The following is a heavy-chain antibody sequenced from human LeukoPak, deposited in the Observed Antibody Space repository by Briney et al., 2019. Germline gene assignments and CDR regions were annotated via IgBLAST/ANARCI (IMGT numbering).Heavy chain of an antibody. Sequence: ASVKVSCKASGYTFTMYYIHWVRQAPGQGLEWMGMINPSDGATTYAQRFQGRVTMTRDMSTTTVYVDLRSLRSEDTAVYFCAREREGGLSGNLGGLFASYYTYYYMDVWGRGTTVTVSS. CDR2: INPSDGAT. D-gene: IGHD3-16*01. J-gene: IGHJ6*03. V-gene: IGHV1-46*01. CDR3: AREREGGLSGNLGGLFASYYTYYYMDV. CDR1: GYTFTMYY.